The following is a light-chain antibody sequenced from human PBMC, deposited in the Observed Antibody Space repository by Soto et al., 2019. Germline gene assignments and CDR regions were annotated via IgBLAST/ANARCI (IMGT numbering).Light chain of an antibody. CDR1: QSVGGN. Sequence: TVMTQSPAALSVSPGDRASLSCRASQSVGGNLAWYQLRPGQSPRLLIYDASTSATGIPDRFTGSGSGTEFNLTIASLQSDDIASYYCQQYDDWLPLTFGGGTKMDLK. CDR2: DAS. CDR3: QQYDDWLPLT. J-gene: IGKJ4*01. V-gene: IGKV3-15*01.